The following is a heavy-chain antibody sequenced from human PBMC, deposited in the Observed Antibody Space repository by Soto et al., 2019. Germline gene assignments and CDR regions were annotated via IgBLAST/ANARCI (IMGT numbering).Heavy chain of an antibody. CDR1: GGSISSGGYY. CDR3: ARGGTPIDY. CDR2: IYYSGFT. D-gene: IGHD3-16*01. V-gene: IGHV4-31*03. Sequence: SETLSLTCTVSGGSISSGGYYWSWIRQHPGKGLEWIGYIYYSGFTYYNPSLKSRVTISVDTSKNQFSLKLRSLRSDDTAVYYCARGGTPIDYWGQGTLVTVSS. J-gene: IGHJ4*02.